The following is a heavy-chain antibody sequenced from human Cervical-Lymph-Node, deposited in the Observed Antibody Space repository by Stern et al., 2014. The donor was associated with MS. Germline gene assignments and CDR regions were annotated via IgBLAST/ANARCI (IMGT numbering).Heavy chain of an antibody. CDR3: ARGRNSAWFTSYFDH. D-gene: IGHD2/OR15-2a*01. CDR1: GFPFNSYG. CDR2: IWYDGSNK. J-gene: IGHJ4*02. Sequence: QVQLVQSGGDVVQPGRSLRLSCVASGFPFNSYGIHWVRQAPGKGLEWVAGIWYDGSNKNYAESVKGRFTISRDNSKNTLFLQMDSLRGEDTAVYYCARGRNSAWFTSYFDHWGQGALVTVSS. V-gene: IGHV3-33*01.